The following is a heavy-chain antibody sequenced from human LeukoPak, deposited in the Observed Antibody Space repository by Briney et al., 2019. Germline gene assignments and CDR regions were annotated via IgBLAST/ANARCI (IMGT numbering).Heavy chain of an antibody. Sequence: SVKVSCTASGGTFSSYAISWVRQAPGQGLEWMGRIIPILGIANYAQKFQGRVTITADKSTSTAYMELSSLRSEDTAVYYCARGKYYYDSSGSFDYWGQGTLVTVSS. CDR1: GGTFSSYA. CDR3: ARGKYYYDSSGSFDY. J-gene: IGHJ4*02. CDR2: IIPILGIA. V-gene: IGHV1-69*04. D-gene: IGHD3-22*01.